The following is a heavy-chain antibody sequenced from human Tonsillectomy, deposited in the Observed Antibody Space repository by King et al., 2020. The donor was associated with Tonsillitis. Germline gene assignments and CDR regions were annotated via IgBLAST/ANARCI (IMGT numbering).Heavy chain of an antibody. CDR1: GFTVSSNY. Sequence: QLVQSGGGLIQPGGSLRLSCAASGFTVSSNYMSWVRQAPGKGLEWGSVIYSGGSTYYAASVKGRFTLSRDNSKNTLYLQMNSPRAEDTAVYYCARDRGLSLYYYYGMDVWGQGTTVTVSS. D-gene: IGHD3-10*01. CDR2: IYSGGST. CDR3: ARDRGLSLYYYYGMDV. J-gene: IGHJ6*02. V-gene: IGHV3-53*01.